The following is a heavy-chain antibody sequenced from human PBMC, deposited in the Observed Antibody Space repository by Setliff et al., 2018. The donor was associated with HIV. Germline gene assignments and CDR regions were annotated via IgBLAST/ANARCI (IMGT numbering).Heavy chain of an antibody. D-gene: IGHD6-13*01. CDR3: ARESPSSSWFYFDF. Sequence: LSLTCAVYGGSFSGYYWTWIRQSPGKGLEWIGEINHRGSTNYNPSLKSRVTVSVDTSKNQFSLKLGSVTAADTAVYYCARESPSSSWFYFDFWGQGTLVTVSS. J-gene: IGHJ4*02. CDR2: INHRGST. CDR1: GGSFSGYY. V-gene: IGHV4-34*01.